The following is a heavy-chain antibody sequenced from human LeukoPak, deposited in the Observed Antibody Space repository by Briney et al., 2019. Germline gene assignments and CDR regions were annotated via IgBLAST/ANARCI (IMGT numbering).Heavy chain of an antibody. D-gene: IGHD6-6*01. J-gene: IGHJ3*02. Sequence: QPGGSLRLSCAASGFTPSSYEMNWVRQAPGKGLEWISYISRSGTATLYADSVKGRFTISRDNAKNSLYLQMNSLRAEDTAVYYCARVEARRAFDIWGQGTMVTVS. CDR3: ARVEARRAFDI. V-gene: IGHV3-48*03. CDR2: ISRSGTAT. CDR1: GFTPSSYE.